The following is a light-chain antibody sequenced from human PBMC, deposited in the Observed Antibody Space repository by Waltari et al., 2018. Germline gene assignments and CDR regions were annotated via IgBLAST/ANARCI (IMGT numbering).Light chain of an antibody. J-gene: IGKJ5*01. V-gene: IGKV4-1*01. CDR1: QNLLYTSNKNNF. CDR2: WAS. CDR3: QQCYVNPIT. Sequence: DIVMTQSPDSLAVSLGERATTNCKSRQNLLYTSNKNNFSWYKQKPVQPPKLLIYWASARQSGVPDRFSGSGSGTDFTLTISSVQAEDVAVYYCQQCYVNPITFGQGTRLEIK.